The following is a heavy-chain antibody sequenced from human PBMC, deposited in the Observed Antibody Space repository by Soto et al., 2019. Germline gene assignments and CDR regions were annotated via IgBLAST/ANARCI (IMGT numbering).Heavy chain of an antibody. CDR3: ARGRYGDY. V-gene: IGHV1-18*01. CDR2: ISAHNGNT. Sequence: QVHLVQSGAEVRKPGASVKVSCKGSGYTFTSYGITWVRQAPGQGLEWMGWISAHNGNTDYAQKLQGRVTVTRDTSTSTAYMELRSLRSDDTAVYYCARGRYGDYWGQGALVTVSS. J-gene: IGHJ4*02. D-gene: IGHD1-1*01. CDR1: GYTFTSYG.